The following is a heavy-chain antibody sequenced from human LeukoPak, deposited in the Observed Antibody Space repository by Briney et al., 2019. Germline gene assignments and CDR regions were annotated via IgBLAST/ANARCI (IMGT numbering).Heavy chain of an antibody. CDR3: AKDRIIAAAGTIDY. CDR1: GFTFSSYG. V-gene: IGHV3-30*02. D-gene: IGHD6-13*01. J-gene: IGHJ4*02. CDR2: IRYDGSNK. Sequence: PGGSLRLSCAASGFTFSSYGMHWVRQAPGKGLEWVAFIRYDGSNKYYADSVKGRFTISRDNSKNTLYLQMNSLRAEDTAVYYCAKDRIIAAAGTIDYWGQGTLVTVSS.